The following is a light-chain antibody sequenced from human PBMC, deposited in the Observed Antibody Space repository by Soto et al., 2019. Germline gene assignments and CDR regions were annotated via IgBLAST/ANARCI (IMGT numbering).Light chain of an antibody. J-gene: IGLJ2*01. Sequence: QSALTQPASVSGSPGQSITISCTGTSSDIGGYNYVSWYQQHPGKAPKLVVCEVNNRPSGVSNRFSGSKSGNTAALTISGLQAEDEADYYCSSYTTSSTLVFGGGTQLTVL. V-gene: IGLV2-14*01. CDR3: SSYTTSSTLV. CDR1: SSDIGGYNY. CDR2: EVN.